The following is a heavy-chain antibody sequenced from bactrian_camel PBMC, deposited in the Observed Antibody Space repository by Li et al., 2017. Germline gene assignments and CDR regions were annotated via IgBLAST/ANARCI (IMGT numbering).Heavy chain of an antibody. J-gene: IGHJ4*01. CDR3: AARVCQGPFESDLYY. CDR2: INSGSGRT. V-gene: IGHV3S40*01. CDR1: GFTFSSYG. D-gene: IGHD3*01. Sequence: VQLVESGGGSVQAGESLRLSCTASGFTFSSYGMSWVRQAPGKGLEWVSAINSGSGRTYYANSVKGRFTISRDNAKNTVYLQMNSLKPEDTAMYYCAARVCQGPFESDLYYWGQGTQVTVS.